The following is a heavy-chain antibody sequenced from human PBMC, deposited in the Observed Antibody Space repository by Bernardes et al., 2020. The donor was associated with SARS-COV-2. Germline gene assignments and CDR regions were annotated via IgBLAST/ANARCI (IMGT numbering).Heavy chain of an antibody. J-gene: IGHJ4*02. V-gene: IGHV3-9*01. CDR1: GFTFDDYA. CDR3: AKDMGYCSSTSCPTWDY. D-gene: IGHD2-2*01. CDR2: ISWNSGSI. Sequence: GGSLRLSCAASGFTFDDYAMHWVRQAPGKGLEWVSGISWNSGSIGYADSVKGRFTISRDNAKNSLYLQMNSLRAEDTALYYCAKDMGYCSSTSCPTWDYWGQGTLVTVSS.